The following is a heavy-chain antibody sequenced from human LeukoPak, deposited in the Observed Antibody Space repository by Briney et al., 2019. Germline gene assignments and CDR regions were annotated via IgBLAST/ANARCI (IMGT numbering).Heavy chain of an antibody. D-gene: IGHD2-15*01. CDR1: GYTFTAYY. Sequence: ASVKVSCKSSGYTFTAYYIHWVRQAPGQGLEWMGWINPNSGGTEYGQQFQGRVTMTRDTSISTAYMELSRLGSDDTAVYYCARAQYSLAATNVAYGGQGTLVTVSS. V-gene: IGHV1-2*02. CDR3: ARAQYSLAATNVAY. CDR2: INPNSGGT. J-gene: IGHJ4*02.